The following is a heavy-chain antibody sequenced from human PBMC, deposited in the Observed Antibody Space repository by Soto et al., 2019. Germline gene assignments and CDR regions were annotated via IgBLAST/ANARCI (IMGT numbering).Heavy chain of an antibody. CDR3: AKDQGGGDDYGDYHFDY. V-gene: IGHV3-30*18. CDR1: GFTFSSYG. J-gene: IGHJ4*02. Sequence: QVQLVESGGGVVQPGRSLRLSCAASGFTFSSYGMHWVRQAPGKGLEWVAVISYDGSNKYYADSVKGRFTISRDNSKNTLYLQMNSLRAEDTAVYYCAKDQGGGDDYGDYHFDYWGQGTLVTVSS. CDR2: ISYDGSNK. D-gene: IGHD4-17*01.